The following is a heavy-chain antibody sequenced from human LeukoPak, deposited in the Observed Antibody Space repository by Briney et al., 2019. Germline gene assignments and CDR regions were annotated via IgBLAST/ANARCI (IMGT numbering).Heavy chain of an antibody. J-gene: IGHJ4*02. Sequence: PGGPLSLSCTASGFPFSNAWMNWVRQAPGKGLEWVGRIKSKTDGGTTDYAAPVKGRFTISRDDSENTVYLQMSSLQIEDTAVYYCITRANWGQGTLVTVSS. CDR2: IKSKTDGGTT. CDR1: GFPFSNAW. CDR3: ITRAN. V-gene: IGHV3-15*01.